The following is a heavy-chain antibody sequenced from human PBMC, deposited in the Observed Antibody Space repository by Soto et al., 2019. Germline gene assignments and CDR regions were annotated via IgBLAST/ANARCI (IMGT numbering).Heavy chain of an antibody. D-gene: IGHD3-10*01. CDR1: GGSISSGGYY. CDR3: ARDRGMAPYYYGMDV. J-gene: IGHJ6*02. V-gene: IGHV4-31*03. CDR2: IYYSGST. Sequence: SETLSLTCTGSGGSISSGGYYWSWIRQHPGKGLEWIGYIYYSGSTYYNPSLKSRVTISVDTSKNQFSLKLSSVTAADTAVYYCARDRGMAPYYYGMDVWGQGTTVTVSS.